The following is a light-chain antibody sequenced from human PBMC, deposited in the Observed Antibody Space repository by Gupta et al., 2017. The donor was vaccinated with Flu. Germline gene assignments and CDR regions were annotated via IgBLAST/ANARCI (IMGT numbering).Light chain of an antibody. CDR1: NIGSTS. CDR2: DDR. J-gene: IGLJ2*01. V-gene: IGLV3-21*03. Sequence: SYVLTQPPSLSVAPGKTARITCGGNNIGSTSVHWYQQKPGQAPVLVVHDDRDRPSGIPERFSGSNSGNTATLTISRVEAGDEADYYCQVWDSSSDHVLFGGGTKLTVL. CDR3: QVWDSSSDHVL.